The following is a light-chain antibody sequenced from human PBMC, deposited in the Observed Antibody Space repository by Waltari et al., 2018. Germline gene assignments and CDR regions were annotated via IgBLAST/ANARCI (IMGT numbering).Light chain of an antibody. Sequence: DIVMTQSPDSLAGSRGERATIDCKSSQSVFYRCDNKNDLSWDQHKPGQPPKLLFYWASTRESGVPDRFSASGSRTDFTLTINNLQAEDVAVYYCQQYYRSRTFGQGTKVEIK. CDR2: WAS. CDR3: QQYYRSRT. V-gene: IGKV4-1*01. J-gene: IGKJ1*01. CDR1: QSVFYRCDNKND.